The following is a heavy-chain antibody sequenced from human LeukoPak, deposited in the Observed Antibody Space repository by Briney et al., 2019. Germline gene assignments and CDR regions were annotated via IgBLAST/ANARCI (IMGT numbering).Heavy chain of an antibody. Sequence: GGSLRLSCAASGFTFSSYAMHWVRQAPGKGLEWVAVISYDGSNKYYADSVKGRFTISRDNSKNTLYLRMNSLRAEDTAVYYCASGGDSSWGQGTLVTVSS. D-gene: IGHD5-18*01. J-gene: IGHJ5*02. V-gene: IGHV3-30-3*01. CDR1: GFTFSSYA. CDR2: ISYDGSNK. CDR3: ASGGDSS.